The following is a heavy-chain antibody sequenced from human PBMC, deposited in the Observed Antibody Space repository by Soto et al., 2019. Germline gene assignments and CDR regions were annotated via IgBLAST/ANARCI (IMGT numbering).Heavy chain of an antibody. D-gene: IGHD6-6*01. Sequence: QVQLVESGGGVVQPGRSLRLSCAASGFTFSSYGMHWVRQAPGKGLEWVAVIWYDGSNKYYADSVKGRFTISRDNSKNTLYLQMNSLRAEDTAVYYCARGSRSYRSSSYYFDYWGQGTLVTVSS. CDR1: GFTFSSYG. J-gene: IGHJ4*02. CDR2: IWYDGSNK. V-gene: IGHV3-33*01. CDR3: ARGSRSYRSSSYYFDY.